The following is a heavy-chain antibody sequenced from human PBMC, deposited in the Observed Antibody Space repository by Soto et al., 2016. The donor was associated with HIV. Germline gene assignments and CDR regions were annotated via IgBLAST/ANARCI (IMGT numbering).Heavy chain of an antibody. CDR1: GFTFSNAW. J-gene: IGHJ4*02. Sequence: EVQLVESGGGLVKPGGSLRLSCAASGFTFSNAWMSWVRQAPGKGLEWVGRIKSKTDGGTTDYAAPVKGRFTISRDDSKNTLYLQMNSLKTEDTAVYYCTTVIVIAAAGMLDYWGQGTLVTVSS. CDR2: IKSKTDGGTT. D-gene: IGHD6-13*01. V-gene: IGHV3-15*01. CDR3: TTVIVIAAAGMLDY.